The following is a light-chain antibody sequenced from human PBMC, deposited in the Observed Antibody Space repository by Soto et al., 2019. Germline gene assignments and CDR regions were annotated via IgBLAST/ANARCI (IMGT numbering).Light chain of an antibody. CDR1: SSDIGGYNY. CDR2: EVT. Sequence: QSALTQPPSASGSPGQSVTISCTATSSDIGGYNYVSWYQQHPGKAPKLMIYEVTKRPSGVPDRFSGSKSGYTAPLTVSGLQAEDEADYYCCSHTGSNNFVVFGGGTTLTVL. V-gene: IGLV2-8*01. J-gene: IGLJ2*01. CDR3: CSHTGSNNFVV.